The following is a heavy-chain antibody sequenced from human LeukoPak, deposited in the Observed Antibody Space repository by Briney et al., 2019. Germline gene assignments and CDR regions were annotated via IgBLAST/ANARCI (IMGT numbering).Heavy chain of an antibody. CDR1: GGSISSSSYY. V-gene: IGHV4-39*07. D-gene: IGHD3-10*01. CDR3: ARDQDYYGSGSYGPDH. J-gene: IGHJ4*02. Sequence: PSETLSLTCTVSGGSISSSSYYWGWIRQPPGKGLEWIGSIYYSGSTYYNPSLKSRVTISVDTSKNQFSLRLRSVTAADTAVYYCARDQDYYGSGSYGPDHWGQGTLVIVSS. CDR2: IYYSGST.